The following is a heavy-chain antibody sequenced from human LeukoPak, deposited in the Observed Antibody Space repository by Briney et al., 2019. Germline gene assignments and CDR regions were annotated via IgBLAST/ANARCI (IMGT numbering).Heavy chain of an antibody. J-gene: IGHJ4*02. Sequence: GGSLRLSCAASGFTFSTYAMNWVRQAPAKGLEWVSTIGGGGPTTDYTDSVKDRFTISRDNSKNTLYLQMNSLRAEDTAVYFCARGFLGGTDQYFGSWGQGTLVTVSS. CDR1: GFTFSTYA. CDR3: ARGFLGGTDQYFGS. CDR2: IGGGGPTT. V-gene: IGHV3-23*01. D-gene: IGHD6-19*01.